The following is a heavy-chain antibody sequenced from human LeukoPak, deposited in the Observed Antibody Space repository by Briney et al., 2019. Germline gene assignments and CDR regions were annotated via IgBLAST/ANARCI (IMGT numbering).Heavy chain of an antibody. V-gene: IGHV3-23*01. CDR2: ISGSGGST. CDR1: GFTFSSYA. CDR3: AKNMRNLKRELLWFGELSFDY. Sequence: GGSLRLSCAASGFTFSSYAMSWVRRAPGKGLEWVSAISGSGGSTYYADSVKGRFTISRDNSKNTLYLQMNSPRAEDTAVYYCAKNMRNLKRELLWFGELSFDYWGQGTLVTVSS. D-gene: IGHD3-10*01. J-gene: IGHJ4*02.